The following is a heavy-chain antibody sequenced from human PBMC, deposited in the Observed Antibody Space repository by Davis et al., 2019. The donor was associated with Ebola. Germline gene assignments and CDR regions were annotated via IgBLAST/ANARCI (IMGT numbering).Heavy chain of an antibody. D-gene: IGHD3-3*01. V-gene: IGHV4-59*11. J-gene: IGHJ4*02. CDR2: IHDSGNT. CDR3: ASGVFGVTYYFDH. Sequence: SETLSLTCTVSGGSIRTHYWSWIRQAPGKGLEWIAYIHDSGNTKYNPSLRSRLIISVDRSKNQFSLKLNSVTAADTAMYYCASGVFGVTYYFDHWGQGAPVIVSS. CDR1: GGSIRTHY.